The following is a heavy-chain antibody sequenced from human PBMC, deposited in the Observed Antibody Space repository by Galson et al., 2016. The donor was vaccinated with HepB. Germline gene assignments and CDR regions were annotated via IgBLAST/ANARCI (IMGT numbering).Heavy chain of an antibody. V-gene: IGHV4-4*02. CDR3: ARGASGWEFHHFDF. J-gene: IGHJ4*02. Sequence: SETLSLTCAVSGGSITSTNWWHWVRQSPGKGLEWIGKTYHSGSTNYNPSLKSRVTIFVDKSDNQFSLLLNSVTAADTAVYYCARGASGWEFHHFDFWGQGTLVTVSS. CDR1: GGSITSTNW. CDR2: TYHSGST. D-gene: IGHD1-26*01.